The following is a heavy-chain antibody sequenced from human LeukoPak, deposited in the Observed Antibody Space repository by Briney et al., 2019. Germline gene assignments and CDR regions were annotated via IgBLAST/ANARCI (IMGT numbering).Heavy chain of an antibody. CDR2: ISYDGSNE. CDR1: GFTFRSYA. Sequence: GGSLRLSCAASGFTFRSYAMDWVRQAPGKGLEWVAVISYDGSNEYYADSVKGRFTISRDNSKNTVYLQMNTLKAEDTAVYYCARRSGLDDFWSGPYHYYMDVWGKGTTVTVSS. J-gene: IGHJ6*03. CDR3: ARRSGLDDFWSGPYHYYMDV. V-gene: IGHV3-30*01. D-gene: IGHD3-3*01.